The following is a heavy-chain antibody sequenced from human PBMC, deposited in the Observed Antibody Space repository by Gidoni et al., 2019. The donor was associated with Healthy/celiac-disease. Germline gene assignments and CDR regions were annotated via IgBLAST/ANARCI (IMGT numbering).Heavy chain of an antibody. CDR1: GFTFTSSA. CDR3: AAVSEYSYGYLSDY. D-gene: IGHD5-18*01. J-gene: IGHJ4*02. V-gene: IGHV1-58*01. Sequence: QMQLVQSGPEVKKPGTSVKVSCKASGFTFTSSAVQWVRQARGQRLEWIGWIVVGSGNTNYAQKFQERVTITRDMSTSTAYMELSSLRSEDTAVYYCAAVSEYSYGYLSDYWGQGTLVTVSS. CDR2: IVVGSGNT.